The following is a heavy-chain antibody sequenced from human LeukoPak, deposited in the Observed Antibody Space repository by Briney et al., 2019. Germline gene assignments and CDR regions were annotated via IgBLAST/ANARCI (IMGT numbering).Heavy chain of an antibody. CDR1: GYTFTSYY. CDR2: INPSGGST. CDR3: AKCWGSGYSSGLSY. Sequence: ASVKVSCKASGYTFTSYYMHWVRQAPGQGLEWMGIINPSGGSTSYAQKFQGRVTMTRDMSTSTVYMELSSLKASDTAMYYCAKCWGSGYSSGLSYWGQGTLVTVSS. D-gene: IGHD6-19*01. J-gene: IGHJ4*02. V-gene: IGHV1-46*01.